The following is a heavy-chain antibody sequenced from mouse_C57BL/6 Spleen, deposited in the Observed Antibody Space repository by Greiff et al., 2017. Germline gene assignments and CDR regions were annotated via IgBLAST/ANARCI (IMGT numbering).Heavy chain of an antibody. CDR1: GFTFSSYG. V-gene: IGHV5-6*02. CDR3: ARALITTVVAYYFDY. D-gene: IGHD1-1*01. J-gene: IGHJ2*01. CDR2: ISSGGSYT. Sequence: EVKLVESGGDLVKPGGSLKLSCAASGFTFSSYGMSWVRQTPDKRLEWVATISSGGSYTYYPDSVKGRFTISRDNAKNTLYLQMSSLKSEDTAMYYCARALITTVVAYYFDYWGQGTTLTVSS.